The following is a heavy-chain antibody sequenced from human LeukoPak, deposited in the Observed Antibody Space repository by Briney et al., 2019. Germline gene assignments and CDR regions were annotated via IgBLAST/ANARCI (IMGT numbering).Heavy chain of an antibody. CDR3: ARGGDYGVKIDY. J-gene: IGHJ4*02. CDR2: ISGSGGST. Sequence: GGSLRLSCAASGFTFSSYAMSWVRQAPGKGLEWVSAISGSGGSTYYADSVKGRFTISRDNSKNTLYLQMNSLRAEDTAIYYCARGGDYGVKIDYWGQGTLVTVSS. V-gene: IGHV3-23*01. CDR1: GFTFSSYA. D-gene: IGHD4-17*01.